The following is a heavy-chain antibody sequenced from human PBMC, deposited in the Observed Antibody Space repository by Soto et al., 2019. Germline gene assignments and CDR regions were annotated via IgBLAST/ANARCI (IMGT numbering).Heavy chain of an antibody. CDR3: ARAVGVGDFDY. Sequence: PSETLSLTCTVSGGSINNYYWHWIRQPPGKGLEWIGYIFYSGSTNYNPSLKSRVTISVDTSKNQFSLKLSSVTAAETAVYYCARAVGVGDFDYWGQGTLVTVSS. J-gene: IGHJ4*02. D-gene: IGHD1-26*01. CDR1: GGSINNYY. CDR2: IFYSGST. V-gene: IGHV4-59*01.